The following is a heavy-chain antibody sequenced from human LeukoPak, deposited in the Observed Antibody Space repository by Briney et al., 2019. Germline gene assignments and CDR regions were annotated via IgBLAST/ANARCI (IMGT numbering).Heavy chain of an antibody. V-gene: IGHV3-30*18. CDR1: GFTFSSYG. D-gene: IGHD6-13*01. J-gene: IGHJ4*02. Sequence: GGSLRLSCAASGFTFSSYGMHWVRQAPGKGLEWVAVISYDGSNKYYADSVKGRFTISRDNSKNTLYLQMNSLRAEDTAVYYCAKGPYSSSWYSFYYFDYWGQGTLVIVSS. CDR2: ISYDGSNK. CDR3: AKGPYSSSWYSFYYFDY.